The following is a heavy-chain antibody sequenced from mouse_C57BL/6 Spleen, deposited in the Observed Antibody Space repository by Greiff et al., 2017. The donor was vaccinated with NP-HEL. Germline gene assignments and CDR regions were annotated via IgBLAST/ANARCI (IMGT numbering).Heavy chain of an antibody. V-gene: IGHV5-4*01. Sequence: EVKLMESGGGLVKPGGSLKLSCAASGFTFSSYAMSWVRQTPEKRLEWVATISDGGSYTYYPDNVKGRFTISRDNAKNNLYLQMSHLKSEDTAMYYCARDGYDRGFAYWGQGTLVTVSA. CDR3: ARDGYDRGFAY. J-gene: IGHJ3*01. CDR2: ISDGGSYT. D-gene: IGHD2-2*01. CDR1: GFTFSSYA.